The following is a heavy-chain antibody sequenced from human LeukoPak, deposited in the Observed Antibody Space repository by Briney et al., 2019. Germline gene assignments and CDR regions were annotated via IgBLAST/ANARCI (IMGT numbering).Heavy chain of an antibody. Sequence: PSETLSLTCTVSGCSISSSTYYWVWIRQPPGKGLEWIMSTYYGGTTYYNPSLKSRVTIYVDTCKIQFYVKLGYVTAADTAVYYCARKVVFDVWGRGTLVTVS. CDR3: ARKVVFDV. V-gene: IGHV4-39*01. D-gene: IGHD2-15*01. J-gene: IGHJ2*01. CDR1: GCSISSSTYY. CDR2: TYYGGTT.